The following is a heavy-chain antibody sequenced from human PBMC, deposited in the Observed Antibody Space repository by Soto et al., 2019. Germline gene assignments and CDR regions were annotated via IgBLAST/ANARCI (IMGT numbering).Heavy chain of an antibody. CDR3: ARDTTPLGDYMAGGTNWFDP. Sequence: PSETLSLTCTVSGGSISSGDYYWSWIRQPPGKGLEWIGYIYYSGSTYYNPSLKSRVTISVDTSKNQFSLKLSSVTAADTAVYYCARDTTPLGDYMAGGTNWFDPWGQGTLVTVSS. CDR2: IYYSGST. D-gene: IGHD2-21*01. CDR1: GGSISSGDYY. J-gene: IGHJ5*02. V-gene: IGHV4-30-4*01.